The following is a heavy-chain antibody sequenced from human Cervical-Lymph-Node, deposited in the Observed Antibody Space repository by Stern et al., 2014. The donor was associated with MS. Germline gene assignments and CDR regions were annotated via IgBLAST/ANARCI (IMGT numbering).Heavy chain of an antibody. Sequence: VHLVESGPALVKPTQTLTLTCTFSGFSLSTSGMGVSWIRQPPGKALDWLALIDWDDDKYYSTSLKTRITISKDTSKNQVVLTMPNMDPVDTATYYCARRSSAGYGMDVWGQGTTVTVSS. V-gene: IGHV2-70*01. J-gene: IGHJ6*02. CDR2: IDWDDDK. D-gene: IGHD3-22*01. CDR3: ARRSSAGYGMDV. CDR1: GFSLSTSGMG.